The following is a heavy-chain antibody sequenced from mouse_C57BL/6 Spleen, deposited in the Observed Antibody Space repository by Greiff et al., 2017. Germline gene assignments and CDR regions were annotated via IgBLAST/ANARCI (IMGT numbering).Heavy chain of an antibody. CDR2: INPNYGTT. V-gene: IGHV1-39*01. CDR3: ARWGPSCYSMDY. Sequence: VHLKESGPELVKPGASVKISCKASGYSFTDYNMNWVKQSNGKSLEWIGVINPNYGTTSYNQKFKGKATLTVDQSSSTAYLQLHSLTSEDSAVYDCARWGPSCYSMDYWGQGTSVTVSS. J-gene: IGHJ4*01. CDR1: GYSFTDYN.